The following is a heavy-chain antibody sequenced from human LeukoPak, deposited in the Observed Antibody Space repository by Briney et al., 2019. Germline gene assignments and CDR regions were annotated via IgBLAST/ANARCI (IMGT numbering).Heavy chain of an antibody. CDR3: ARGSTSRYYYDRSGYYRGAVDQ. CDR1: GYSFTDYD. V-gene: IGHV1-18*01. Sequence: ASVKVSCKTSGYSFTDYDIHWVRQAPGQGLEWMGWISGYNGNTNYAQKFQGRVTMTTDTSTSTAYMELRSLRSDDTAVYYCARGSTSRYYYDRSGYYRGAVDQWGQGTLVTVSS. D-gene: IGHD3-22*01. CDR2: ISGYNGNT. J-gene: IGHJ4*02.